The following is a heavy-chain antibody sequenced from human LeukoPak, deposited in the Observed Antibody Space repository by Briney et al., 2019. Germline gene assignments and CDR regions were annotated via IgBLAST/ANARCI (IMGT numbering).Heavy chain of an antibody. CDR1: GFTFSNFA. V-gene: IGHV3-23*01. D-gene: IGHD6-13*01. CDR2: ISSSGGST. Sequence: GGSLRLSCAASGFTFSNFAMSWVRQAPGKGLEWVPTISSSGGSTYYADSVKGRFTISRDNSKNTLHLQMDSLRAEDTAVYYCAKGGSSWARFDDWGQGTLVTVSS. J-gene: IGHJ4*02. CDR3: AKGGSSWARFDD.